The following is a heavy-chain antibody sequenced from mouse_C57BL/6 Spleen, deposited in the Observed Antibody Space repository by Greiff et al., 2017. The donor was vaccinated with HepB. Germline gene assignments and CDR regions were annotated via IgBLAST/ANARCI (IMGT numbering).Heavy chain of an antibody. J-gene: IGHJ2*01. D-gene: IGHD2-4*01. CDR2: IYPGDGDT. CDR1: GYAFSSSW. CDR3: ARRGGLQYYFDC. Sequence: VQLQQSGPELVKPGASVKLSCKASGYAFSSSWMNWVKQRPGKGLEWIGRIYPGDGDTNYNGKFKGKATLTADKSSSTAYMQLSSLTSEDSAVYFCARRGGLQYYFDCWGKGTTLTVSS. V-gene: IGHV1-82*01.